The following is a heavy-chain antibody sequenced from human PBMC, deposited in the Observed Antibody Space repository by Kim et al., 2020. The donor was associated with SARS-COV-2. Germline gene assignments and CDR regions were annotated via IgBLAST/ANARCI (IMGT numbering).Heavy chain of an antibody. D-gene: IGHD3-16*01. Sequence: GESLKISCQGSGFSFPDHWISWVRQMPGKGLEWMGRIDPSDSYTNNSPSFQGHVTISVDKSISTAYLQWSSLKTSDTARYYLARGNYDSNEGTALEYLGQ. V-gene: IGHV5-10-1*01. J-gene: IGHJ4*02. CDR2: IDPSDSYT. CDR1: GFSFPDHW. CDR3: ARGNYDSNEGTALEY.